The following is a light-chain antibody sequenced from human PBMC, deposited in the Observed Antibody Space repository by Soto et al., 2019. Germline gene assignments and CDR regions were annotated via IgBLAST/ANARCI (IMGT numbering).Light chain of an antibody. CDR1: QSVSNN. Sequence: EIAMTQSPATLSVSPGERATLSCRASQSVSNNLAWYQQQPGQAPRLLIYGASTRATGFPARFSGSGSGTEFTLTVSSLQSEDFAVYYCQQYNNWPLTFGGGTKVDIK. V-gene: IGKV3-15*01. CDR2: GAS. J-gene: IGKJ4*01. CDR3: QQYNNWPLT.